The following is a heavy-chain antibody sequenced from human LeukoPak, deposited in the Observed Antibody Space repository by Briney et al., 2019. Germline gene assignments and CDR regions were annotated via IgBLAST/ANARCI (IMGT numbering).Heavy chain of an antibody. Sequence: GESLKISCKGSGYSFTSYWIGWVRQMPGKGLEWMGIIYPGDSDTRYSPSFQGQVTISADKSISTAYLQWSSLKASDTAMYYCARGFASGYSSSWYDAFDIWGQGTMATVSS. J-gene: IGHJ3*02. CDR2: IYPGDSDT. CDR3: ARGFASGYSSSWYDAFDI. D-gene: IGHD6-13*01. CDR1: GYSFTSYW. V-gene: IGHV5-51*01.